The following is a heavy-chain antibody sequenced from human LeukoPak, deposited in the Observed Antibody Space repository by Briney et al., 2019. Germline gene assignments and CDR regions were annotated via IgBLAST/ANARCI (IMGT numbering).Heavy chain of an antibody. Sequence: ASVKLSCKASGYTFTGYYMTWVRQAPGQGLEWMGWINPNSGVTNYAQKFQGRVTMTRDTSISTAYMELSRLRSDDTAVYYCARGGRSGYYVADFDPWGQGTLVTVSS. CDR3: ARGGRSGYYVADFDP. J-gene: IGHJ5*02. CDR1: GYTFTGYY. D-gene: IGHD3-22*01. V-gene: IGHV1-2*02. CDR2: INPNSGVT.